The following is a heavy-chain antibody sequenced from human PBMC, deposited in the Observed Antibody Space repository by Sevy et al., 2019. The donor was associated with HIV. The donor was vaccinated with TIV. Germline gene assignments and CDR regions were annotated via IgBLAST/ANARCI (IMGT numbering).Heavy chain of an antibody. CDR1: GGSFKSDGYA. CDR3: ARHSGQWLVNSYFDL. V-gene: IGHV4-30-2*01. J-gene: IGHJ2*01. CDR2: IYHTGST. D-gene: IGHD6-19*01. Sequence: SETLSLTCAVSGGSFKSDGYAWSWIRQAPGKSLVWIGYIYHTGSTFYNPSLESRVTISVDRSKTQLSLRLRSVTAADTAVYYCARHSGQWLVNSYFDLWGRGTLVTVSS.